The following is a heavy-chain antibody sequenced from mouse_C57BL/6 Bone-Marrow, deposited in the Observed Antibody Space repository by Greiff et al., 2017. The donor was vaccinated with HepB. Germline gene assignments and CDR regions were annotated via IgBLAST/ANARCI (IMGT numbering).Heavy chain of an antibody. D-gene: IGHD1-1*01. Sequence: EAGGGLVQPKGSLTLSCAASGFSFNTYAMNWVRQAPGKGLEWVARIRSKSNNYATYYADSVKDRFTISRDDSESMLYLQMNNLKTEDTAMYYCVRHLSHYAIDYWGQGTSVTVSS. CDR2: IRSKSNNYAT. CDR1: GFSFNTYA. V-gene: IGHV10-1*01. CDR3: VRHLSHYAIDY. J-gene: IGHJ4*01.